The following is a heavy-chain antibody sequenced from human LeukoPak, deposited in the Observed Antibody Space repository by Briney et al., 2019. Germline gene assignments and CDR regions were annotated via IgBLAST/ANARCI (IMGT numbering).Heavy chain of an antibody. D-gene: IGHD5-12*01. CDR1: GGSISSGGYY. CDR2: IYYSGST. V-gene: IGHV4-31*03. Sequence: PSETLSLTCTVSGGSISSGGYYWSWIRQHPGKGLEWIGYIYYSGSTYYNPSLKSRVTISVDTSKNQFSLKLSSVTAADTAVYYCAGRGYSGYDDKDGDYWGQGTLVTVSS. J-gene: IGHJ4*02. CDR3: AGRGYSGYDDKDGDY.